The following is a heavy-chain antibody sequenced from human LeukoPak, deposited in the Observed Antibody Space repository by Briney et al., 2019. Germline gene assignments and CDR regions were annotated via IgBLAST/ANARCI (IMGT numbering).Heavy chain of an antibody. CDR1: GFTFSSYW. D-gene: IGHD5-18*01. V-gene: IGHV3-7*05. J-gene: IGHJ6*02. Sequence: QPGGSLRLSCSASGFTFSSYWMSWVRQAPGKGLEWVANIKQDGSEKYYVDSVKGRFTISRDNAKNSLYLQMNSLRAEDTAVYYCARDCATRIQLWNYYGMDVWGQGTTVTVSS. CDR3: ARDCATRIQLWNYYGMDV. CDR2: IKQDGSEK.